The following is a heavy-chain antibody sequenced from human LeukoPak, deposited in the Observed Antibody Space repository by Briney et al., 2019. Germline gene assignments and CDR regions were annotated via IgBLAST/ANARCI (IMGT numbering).Heavy chain of an antibody. D-gene: IGHD1-26*01. J-gene: IGHJ4*02. CDR2: IYYSGST. V-gene: IGHV4-59*01. CDR3: ARDLGNFPDY. CDR1: GGSISSYY. Sequence: SETLSLTCTVSGGSISSYYWSWIRQPPGKGLEWIGYIYYSGSTNYNPSLKSRVTISVDTSKNQFSLKPSSVTAADTAVYYCARDLGNFPDYWGQGTLVTVSS.